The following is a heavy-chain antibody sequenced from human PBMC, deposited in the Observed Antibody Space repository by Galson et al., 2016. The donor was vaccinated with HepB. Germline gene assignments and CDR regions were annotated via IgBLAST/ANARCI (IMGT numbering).Heavy chain of an antibody. D-gene: IGHD2-2*01. CDR3: ARLGDCSNISCSGNWFDP. CDR2: IYPGDSDI. J-gene: IGHJ5*02. CDR1: GYSFTNYW. V-gene: IGHV5-51*01. Sequence: QSGAEVKKPGESLKISCKDSGYSFTNYWIGWVRQMPGKGLEWMGVIYPGDSDIRYSPSFQGQVTISADNSISTAYLQWSSLKASDTAMYYCARLGDCSNISCSGNWFDPWGQGTLVAVSS.